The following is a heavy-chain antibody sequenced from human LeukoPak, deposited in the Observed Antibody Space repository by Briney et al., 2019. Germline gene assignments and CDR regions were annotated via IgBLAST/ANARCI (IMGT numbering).Heavy chain of an antibody. V-gene: IGHV1-69*01. CDR3: ARDLCSGSYSKFDY. D-gene: IGHD1-26*01. CDR1: GGTFSSYA. J-gene: IGHJ4*02. Sequence: SVKVSCKASGGTFSSYAISWVRQAPGQGLEWMGGIIPIFGTANYAQKFQGRVTITADESTSTAYMELSSLRSEDTAVYYCARDLCSGSYSKFDYWGQGTLVTVSS. CDR2: IIPIFGTA.